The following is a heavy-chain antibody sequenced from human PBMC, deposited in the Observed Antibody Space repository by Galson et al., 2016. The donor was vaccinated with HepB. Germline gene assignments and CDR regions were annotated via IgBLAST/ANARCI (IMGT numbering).Heavy chain of an antibody. Sequence: SVKVSCKASGGTFSSDALSWVRQAPGQGLEWLGGIIPIFGTANYAQKLQDRVTITADESTSTVYMELSSLRSEDTAIYYCASDVVEYFQHWGQGTLVTVSS. J-gene: IGHJ1*01. V-gene: IGHV1-69*13. CDR3: ASDVVEYFQH. CDR1: GGTFSSDA. CDR2: IIPIFGTA.